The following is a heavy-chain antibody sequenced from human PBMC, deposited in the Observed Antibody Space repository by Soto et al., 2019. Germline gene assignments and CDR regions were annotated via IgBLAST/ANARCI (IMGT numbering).Heavy chain of an antibody. J-gene: IGHJ4*02. V-gene: IGHV3-30*03. CDR1: GFTFSTYG. Sequence: QVQLVESGGGVVQPGRSLRLSCAASGFTFSTYGMHWVRQAPGKGLEWVAFISYDESNKYYADSVKGRFTISRDISRNTLYLQMNSLRAEDTAVYYCARYYYNDSSGTPDYWGQGTLVTVSS. CDR3: ARYYYNDSSGTPDY. CDR2: ISYDESNK. D-gene: IGHD3-22*01.